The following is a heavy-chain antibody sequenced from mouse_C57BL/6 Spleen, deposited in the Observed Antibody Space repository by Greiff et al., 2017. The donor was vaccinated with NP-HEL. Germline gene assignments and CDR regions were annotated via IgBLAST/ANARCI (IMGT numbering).Heavy chain of an antibody. Sequence: EVKLMESEGGLVQPGSSMKLSCTASGFTFSDYYMAWVRQVPEKGLEWVANINYDGSSTYYLDSLKSRFIISRDNAKNILYLQMSSLKSEDTATYYCARGSLRDYFDYWGQGTTLTVSS. V-gene: IGHV5-16*01. CDR1: GFTFSDYY. J-gene: IGHJ2*01. CDR3: ARGSLRDYFDY. D-gene: IGHD1-1*01. CDR2: INYDGSST.